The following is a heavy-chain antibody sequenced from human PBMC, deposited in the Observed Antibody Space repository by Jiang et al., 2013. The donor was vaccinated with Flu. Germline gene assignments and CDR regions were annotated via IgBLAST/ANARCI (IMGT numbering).Heavy chain of an antibody. Sequence: GAEVKKPGSSVKVSCKASGGTFSSYTISWVRQAPGQGLEWMGRIIPILGIANYAQKFQGRVTITADKSTSTAYMELSSLRSEDTAVYYCATLGITMIVPRGTYAFDIWGQGTMVTVSS. CDR2: IIPILGIA. CDR1: GGTFSSYT. V-gene: IGHV1-69*02. J-gene: IGHJ3*02. CDR3: ATLGITMIVPRGTYAFDI. D-gene: IGHD3-22*01.